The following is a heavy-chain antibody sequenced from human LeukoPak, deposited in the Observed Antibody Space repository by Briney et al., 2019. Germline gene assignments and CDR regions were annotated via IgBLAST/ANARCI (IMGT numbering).Heavy chain of an antibody. CDR2: ISSSGSTI. D-gene: IGHD3-9*01. Sequence: GGSLRLSYAASGFTFSDYYMSWIRQAPGKGLEWVSYISSSGSTIYYADSVKGRFTISRDNAKNSLYLQMNSLRAEDTAVYYCARVVRFDWLLSGNWFDPWGQGTLVTVSS. J-gene: IGHJ5*02. V-gene: IGHV3-11*01. CDR1: GFTFSDYY. CDR3: ARVVRFDWLLSGNWFDP.